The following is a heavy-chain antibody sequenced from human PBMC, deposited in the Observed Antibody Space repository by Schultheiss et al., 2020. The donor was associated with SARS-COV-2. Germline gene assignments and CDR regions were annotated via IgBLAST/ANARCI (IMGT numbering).Heavy chain of an antibody. D-gene: IGHD2-2*01. CDR3: ARGGYCSSTSCSIAGYYYYYGMDV. CDR1: GDSMKDNH. Sequence: SQTLSLTCSVSGDSMKDNHWSWIRQPPGKGLEWIADMYYSGKSDYNPTLRSRVTISIDTSKNQFSLKLSSVTAADTAVYYCARGGYCSSTSCSIAGYYYYYGMDVWGQGTTVTVSS. J-gene: IGHJ6*02. CDR2: MYYSGKS. V-gene: IGHV4-59*08.